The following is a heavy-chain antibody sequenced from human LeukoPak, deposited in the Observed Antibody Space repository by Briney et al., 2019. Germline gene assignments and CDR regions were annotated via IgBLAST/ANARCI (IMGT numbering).Heavy chain of an antibody. Sequence: GGSLRLSCAASGFTFDDYGMSWVRQAPGKGLEWVSSIDRNGDSTGYADSVEGRFTIPRDNSKNTLYLQMNSLRAEDTAVYYCAKDSYYYDSSGYYYAFDYWGQGTLVTVSS. CDR1: GFTFDDYG. CDR2: IDRNGDST. J-gene: IGHJ4*02. CDR3: AKDSYYYDSSGYYYAFDY. D-gene: IGHD3-22*01. V-gene: IGHV3-20*04.